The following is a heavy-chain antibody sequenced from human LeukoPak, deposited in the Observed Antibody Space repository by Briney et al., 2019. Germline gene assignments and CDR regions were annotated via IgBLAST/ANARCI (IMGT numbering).Heavy chain of an antibody. CDR1: GYTFTSYG. J-gene: IGHJ4*02. D-gene: IGHD3-16*02. V-gene: IGHV1-18*01. CDR2: ISAYHGNT. Sequence: ASVKVSCKASGYTFTSYGISWVRQAPGQGLEWMGWISAYHGNTNYAQNLQGRVTMTTDTSTSTAYMELRSLRSDDTAVYYCARVAVYDYVCGSYRRDHDYWGQGTLVTVSS. CDR3: ARVAVYDYVCGSYRRDHDY.